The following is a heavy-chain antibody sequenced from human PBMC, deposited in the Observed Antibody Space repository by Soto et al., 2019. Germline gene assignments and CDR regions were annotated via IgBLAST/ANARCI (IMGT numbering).Heavy chain of an antibody. Sequence: SVKVSCKASGGTFRSYAISWVRQAPGQGLEWMGGIIPIFGTANYAQKFQGRVTITADESTSTAYMELSSLRSEDTAVYYCATSVALGYCISTSCYGWFDPWGQGTLLTVSS. J-gene: IGHJ5*02. CDR1: GGTFRSYA. D-gene: IGHD2-2*01. CDR3: ATSVALGYCISTSCYGWFDP. CDR2: IIPIFGTA. V-gene: IGHV1-69*13.